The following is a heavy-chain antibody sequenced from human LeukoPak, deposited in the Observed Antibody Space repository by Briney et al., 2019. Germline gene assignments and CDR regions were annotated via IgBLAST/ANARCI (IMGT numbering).Heavy chain of an antibody. V-gene: IGHV3-21*01. CDR3: AREVIAALDY. CDR2: ISSSSSYI. CDR1: GFTFSSYA. Sequence: GGSLRLSCAASGFTFSSYAMSWVRQAPGKGLEWVSSISSSSSYIYYADSVKGRFTISRDNAKNSLYLQMNSLRAEDTAVYYCAREVIAALDYWGQGTLVTVSS. D-gene: IGHD6-6*01. J-gene: IGHJ4*02.